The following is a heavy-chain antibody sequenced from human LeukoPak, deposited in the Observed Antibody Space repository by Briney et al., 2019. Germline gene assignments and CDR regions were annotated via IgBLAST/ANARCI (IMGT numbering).Heavy chain of an antibody. J-gene: IGHJ4*02. CDR3: ARGNEVGVVAATIIYYFDY. Sequence: GASVKVSCKASGYTFTGYYMHWVRQAPGQGLEWMGWINPNSGGTNYAQKFQGWVTMARDTSINTAYMELSRLRSDDTAVYYCARGNEVGVVAATIIYYFDYWGQGTLVTVSS. D-gene: IGHD2-15*01. CDR1: GYTFTGYY. V-gene: IGHV1-2*04. CDR2: INPNSGGT.